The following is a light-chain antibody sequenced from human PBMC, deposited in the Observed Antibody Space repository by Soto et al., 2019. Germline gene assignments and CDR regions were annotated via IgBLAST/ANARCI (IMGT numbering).Light chain of an antibody. CDR3: QQYNSPLYT. J-gene: IGKJ2*01. Sequence: DIQMTQSPSTLSASVGDRVTITCRASQSISSWLAWYQQKPGKAPKLLTYDASSLESGVPSRFSGSGSGTEFTLTISSLQPDDFATYYCQQYNSPLYTFGQGTKLEIK. CDR1: QSISSW. CDR2: DAS. V-gene: IGKV1-5*01.